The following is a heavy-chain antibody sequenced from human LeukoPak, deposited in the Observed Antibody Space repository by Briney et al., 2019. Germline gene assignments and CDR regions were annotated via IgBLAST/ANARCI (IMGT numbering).Heavy chain of an antibody. CDR1: GFTFDDYA. CDR3: ATLYDSAGYYRTPNDS. Sequence: PGGSLRLSCAASGFTFDDYAMSWVRQAPGKGLEWLSVISFDGNNIHYADSVKGRFTVFRDNSRHTLYLQMNSLGPEDTAVYYCATLYDSAGYYRTPNDSWGQGTLVTVSS. J-gene: IGHJ4*02. V-gene: IGHV3-30-3*01. CDR2: ISFDGNNI. D-gene: IGHD3-22*01.